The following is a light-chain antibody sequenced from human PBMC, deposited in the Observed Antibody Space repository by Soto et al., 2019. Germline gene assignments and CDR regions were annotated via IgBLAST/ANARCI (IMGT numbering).Light chain of an antibody. V-gene: IGLV1-47*01. CDR3: AAWDDSLSETV. CDR1: NFNVKNNY. CDR2: SNN. J-gene: IGLJ7*01. Sequence: QPVLTQPPSLSGTPGQRVTISCSGRNFNVKNNYVYWYQQFAGTAPKLLIYSNNRRPSGVPDRFSGSKSGSSASLAISGLRPEDEAGYYCAAWDDSLSETVFGGGTQLTVL.